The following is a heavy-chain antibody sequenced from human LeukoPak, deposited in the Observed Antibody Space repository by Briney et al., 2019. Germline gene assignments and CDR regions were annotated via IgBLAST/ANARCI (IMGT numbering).Heavy chain of an antibody. CDR2: ISYDGSNK. D-gene: IGHD4-23*01. V-gene: IGHV3-30*18. J-gene: IGHJ4*02. Sequence: GGSLRLSCAASGFTFSSYGMHWVRQAPGKGLEWVAVISYDGSNKYYADSVKGRFTISRDNSKNTLYLQMNSLRAEDTAAYYCAKGELPDYWGQGTLVTVSS. CDR3: AKGELPDY. CDR1: GFTFSSYG.